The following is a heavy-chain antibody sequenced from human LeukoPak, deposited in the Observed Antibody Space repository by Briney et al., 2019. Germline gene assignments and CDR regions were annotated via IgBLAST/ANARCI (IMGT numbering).Heavy chain of an antibody. CDR1: GFTFDDYA. D-gene: IGHD2-15*01. J-gene: IGHJ4*02. Sequence: GSLRLSCAASGFTFDDYAIHWVRQAPGKGLEWVSLISGDGGNTYYADSVKGRFTLSRDNSKNSLYLQMNSLRSEDTSFYYCAKDKALGYCSAGSCLYLDYWGQGTLVTVSS. V-gene: IGHV3-43*02. CDR2: ISGDGGNT. CDR3: AKDKALGYCSAGSCLYLDY.